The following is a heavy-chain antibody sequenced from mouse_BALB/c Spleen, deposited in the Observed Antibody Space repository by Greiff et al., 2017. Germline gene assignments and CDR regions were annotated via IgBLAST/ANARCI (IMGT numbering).Heavy chain of an antibody. V-gene: IGHV2-9*02. CDR3: ARDYYYGSSSWFAY. CDR1: GFSLTSYG. CDR2: IWAGGST. J-gene: IGHJ3*01. Sequence: VQGVESGPGLVAPSQSLSITCTVSGFSLTSYGVHWVRQPPGKGLEWLGVIWAGGSTNYNSALMSRLSISKDNSKSQVFLKMNSLQTDDTAMYYCARDYYYGSSSWFAYWGQGTLVTVSA. D-gene: IGHD1-1*01.